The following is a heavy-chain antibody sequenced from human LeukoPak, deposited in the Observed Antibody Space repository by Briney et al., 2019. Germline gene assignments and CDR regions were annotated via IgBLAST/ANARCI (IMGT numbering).Heavy chain of an antibody. CDR1: GGSISSYY. Sequence: SETLSLTCTVSGGSISSYYWSWIRQPPGKGLEWIGYIYYSGSTNYNPSLKSRVTISVDTSKNQFSLKLSSVTAADTAVYYCARGTHNYYYYGMDVWGQGTTVTVSS. V-gene: IGHV4-59*01. CDR2: IYYSGST. CDR3: ARGTHNYYYYGMDV. J-gene: IGHJ6*02. D-gene: IGHD1-7*01.